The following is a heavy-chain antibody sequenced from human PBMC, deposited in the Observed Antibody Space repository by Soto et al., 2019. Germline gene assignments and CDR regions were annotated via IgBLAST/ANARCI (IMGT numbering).Heavy chain of an antibody. CDR1: GFTFSSYA. J-gene: IGHJ4*02. D-gene: IGHD3-10*01. CDR3: ANSKPRLDTMVRGVFYY. V-gene: IGHV3-23*01. Sequence: GGSQRLSCAASGFTFSSYAMSWVRQAPGKGLEWVSAISGSGGSTYYADSVKGRFTISRDNSKNTLYLQMNSLRAEDTAVYYCANSKPRLDTMVRGVFYYWGQGTLVTVSS. CDR2: ISGSGGST.